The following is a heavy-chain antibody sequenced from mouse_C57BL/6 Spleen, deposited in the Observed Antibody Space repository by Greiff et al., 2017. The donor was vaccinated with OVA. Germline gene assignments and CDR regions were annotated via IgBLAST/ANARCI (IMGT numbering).Heavy chain of an antibody. V-gene: IGHV1-53*01. CDR2: INPSNGCT. J-gene: IGHJ3*01. Sequence: VQLQQPGTELVKPGASVKLSCKASGYTFTSYWMHWVKQRPGQGLEWIGNINPSNGCTNYNEKFKSKATLTVDKSSSTAYMQLSSLTSEDAAVYYCAREGDYDVGAWFAYWGQGTLVTVSA. CDR1: GYTFTSYW. D-gene: IGHD2-4*01. CDR3: AREGDYDVGAWFAY.